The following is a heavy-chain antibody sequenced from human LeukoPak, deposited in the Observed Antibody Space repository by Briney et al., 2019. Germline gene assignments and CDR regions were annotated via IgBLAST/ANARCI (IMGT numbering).Heavy chain of an antibody. CDR3: ARHGVGSYYHAFDI. CDR2: IYPGDSDT. V-gene: IGHV5-51*01. J-gene: IGHJ3*02. D-gene: IGHD3-10*01. CDR1: GYSFSNEW. Sequence: GESLKISCKASGYSFSNEWIGWVRQVPGKGLEWMGIIYPGDSDTRYSPSFQGHVTISTDKSISTAYLQWSSLKASDTAMYYCARHGVGSYYHAFDIWGQGTMVTVSS.